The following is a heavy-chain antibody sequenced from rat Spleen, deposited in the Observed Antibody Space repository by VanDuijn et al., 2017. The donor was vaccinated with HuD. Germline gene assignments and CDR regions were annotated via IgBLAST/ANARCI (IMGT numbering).Heavy chain of an antibody. V-gene: IGHV5-31*01. CDR1: GFTFNNYW. J-gene: IGHJ2*01. CDR3: SNYGGDY. D-gene: IGHD1-11*01. Sequence: EVQLVESGGGLVQPGRSLKLSCVASGFTFNNYWMTWIRQAPGKGLEWVASITDTGDPTYYPDSVRGRFTISRDNAKNTLYLQRNSLRSEDTATYYCSNYGGDYWGRGVIVTVSS. CDR2: ITDTGDPT.